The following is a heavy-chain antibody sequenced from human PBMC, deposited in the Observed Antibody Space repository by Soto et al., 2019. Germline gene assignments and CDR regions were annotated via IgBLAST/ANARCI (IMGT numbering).Heavy chain of an antibody. Sequence: PSETLSLTCAVYGGSFSGYYWSWIRQPPGKGLEWIGEINHSGSTNYNPSLKSRVTISVDTSKNQFSLKLSSVTAADTAVYYCARGNNFVTMVQGVIDLRWFDPWSQGTLVTVSS. J-gene: IGHJ5*02. CDR2: INHSGST. CDR1: GGSFSGYY. V-gene: IGHV4-34*01. D-gene: IGHD3-10*01. CDR3: ARGNNFVTMVQGVIDLRWFDP.